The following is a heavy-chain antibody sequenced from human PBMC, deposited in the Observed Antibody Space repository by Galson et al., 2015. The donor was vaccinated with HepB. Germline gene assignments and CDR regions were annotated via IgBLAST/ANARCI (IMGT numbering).Heavy chain of an antibody. CDR2: ISPYNRDT. CDR1: GYTFSTYS. CDR3: ARGALVGVVGGSQNNWFAP. D-gene: IGHD2-15*01. J-gene: IGHJ5*02. V-gene: IGHV1-18*01. Sequence: QSGAEVKKPGASVKVSCKASGYTFSTYSITWVRQAPGQGLEWMGWISPYNRDTKYARKFQGRVTMTTDTFTSTAYMELRSLRSDDTAFYYYARGALVGVVGGSQNNWFAPWGQGTLVTVSS.